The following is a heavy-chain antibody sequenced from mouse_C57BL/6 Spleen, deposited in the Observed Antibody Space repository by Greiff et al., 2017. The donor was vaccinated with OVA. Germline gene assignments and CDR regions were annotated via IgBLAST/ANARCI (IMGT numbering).Heavy chain of an antibody. J-gene: IGHJ2*01. CDR2: IDPNSGGT. Sequence: EVQLQQSGAELVKPGASVKLSCKASGYTFTDYNMHWVKQSPGQSLEWIGDIDPNSGGTIYNQKFKGKATLTVDKSSSTAYMELRSLTSEDSAGYYGARYYDSLCYFDYWGQGTTLTVSA. CDR3: ARYYDSLCYFDY. V-gene: IGHV1-18*01. D-gene: IGHD2-3*01. CDR1: GYTFTDYN.